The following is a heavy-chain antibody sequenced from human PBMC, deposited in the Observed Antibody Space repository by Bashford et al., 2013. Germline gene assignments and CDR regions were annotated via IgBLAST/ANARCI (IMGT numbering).Heavy chain of an antibody. CDR2: INPNSGGT. D-gene: IGHD6-19*01. CDR3: ARDSIVRARSILKPGIAVAGTPGGY. CDR1: GYTFTGYY. V-gene: IGHV1-2*02. J-gene: IGHJ4*02. Sequence: ASVKVSCKASGYTFTGYYMHWVRQAPGQGLEWMGWINPNSGGTNYAQKFQGRVTMTRDTSISTAYMELSRLRSDDTAVYYCARDSIVRARSILKPGIAVAGTPGGYWGQGTLVTVSS.